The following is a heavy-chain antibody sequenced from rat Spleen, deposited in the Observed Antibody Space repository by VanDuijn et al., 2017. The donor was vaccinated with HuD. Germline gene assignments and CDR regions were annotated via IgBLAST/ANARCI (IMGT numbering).Heavy chain of an antibody. D-gene: IGHD5-1*01. CDR1: GFSLTTYH. CDR2: RWAGGST. Sequence: QVQLKESGPGLVQPSQTLSLTCTVSGFSLTTYHLKWFRQPPGKGLEWMGVRWAGGSTAYNSLLKSRLTISRDTSKSQVFLKMNSLQTEDTATYYCAREGKLGVRGYYFDYWGQGVMVTVSS. J-gene: IGHJ2*01. CDR3: AREGKLGVRGYYFDY. V-gene: IGHV2-43*01.